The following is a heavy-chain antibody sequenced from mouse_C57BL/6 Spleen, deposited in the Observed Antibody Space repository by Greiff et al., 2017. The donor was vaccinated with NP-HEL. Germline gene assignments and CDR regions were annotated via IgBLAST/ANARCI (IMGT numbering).Heavy chain of an antibody. J-gene: IGHJ3*01. CDR2: IYIGNGYT. Sequence: EVQLQESGAELVRPGSSVKMSCKTSGYTFTSYGINWVKQRPGQGLEWIGYIYIGNGYTEYNEKFKGKATLTSDTSSSTAYMQLSSLTSEDSAIYFCARSEGYYGSSSWFAYWGQGTLVTVSA. CDR3: ARSEGYYGSSSWFAY. V-gene: IGHV1-58*01. D-gene: IGHD1-1*01. CDR1: GYTFTSYG.